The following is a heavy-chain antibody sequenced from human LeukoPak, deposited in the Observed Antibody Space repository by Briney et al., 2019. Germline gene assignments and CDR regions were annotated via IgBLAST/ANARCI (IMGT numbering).Heavy chain of an antibody. CDR1: GFTVGSGRR. CDR3: AKGVGYCSGGSCQQFDY. Sequence: PGGSLRLSCAASGFTVGSGRRMSWVRQAPGKGLEWVSAISGSGVGTYYADSVKGRFTISRDNSKNTLYLQMNTLRAEDTAVYYCAKGVGYCSGGSCQQFDYWGQGTLVTVSS. V-gene: IGHV3-23*01. J-gene: IGHJ4*02. CDR2: ISGSGVGT. D-gene: IGHD2-15*01.